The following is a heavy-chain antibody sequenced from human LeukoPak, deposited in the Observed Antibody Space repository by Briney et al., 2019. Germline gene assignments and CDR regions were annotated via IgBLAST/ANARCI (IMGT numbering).Heavy chain of an antibody. J-gene: IGHJ4*02. V-gene: IGHV3-9*01. D-gene: IGHD6-13*01. CDR2: ISWNSGSI. CDR1: GFTFDDYA. CDR3: ARVSPDTYSSSWYFDY. Sequence: GGSLRLSCAASGFTFDDYAMHWVRQAPGKGLEWVSGISWNSGSIGYADSVKGRFTISRDNAKNYMYLQMISLRAEDTALYYCARVSPDTYSSSWYFDYWGQGTLVTVSS.